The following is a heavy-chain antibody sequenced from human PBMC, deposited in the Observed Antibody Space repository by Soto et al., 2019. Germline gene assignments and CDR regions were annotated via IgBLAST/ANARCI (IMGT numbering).Heavy chain of an antibody. D-gene: IGHD2-21*01. J-gene: IGHJ4*02. V-gene: IGHV3-72*01. CDR3: SRNRAYGGGYTFDY. CDR1: AFTFSDHF. CDR2: SRDKAHSYTT. Sequence: EVQLVESGGGLVQPGGSLRLSCEVSAFTFSDHFIDWVRQAPGKGLEWVGRSRDKAHSYTTEYAASVKGRFTISRDDSRNTLYLQMIRLQTEDMAVYYCSRNRAYGGGYTFDYWGQGPRVTVSS.